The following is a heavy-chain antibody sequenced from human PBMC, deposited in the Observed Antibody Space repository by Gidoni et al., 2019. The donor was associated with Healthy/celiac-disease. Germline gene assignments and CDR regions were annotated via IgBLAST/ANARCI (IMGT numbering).Heavy chain of an antibody. CDR3: AKVQGPYCSSTSCSNWFDP. D-gene: IGHD2-2*01. CDR2: IRYDGSNK. Sequence: QVQLVESGGGVVQPGGSLRLSCAASGFTFSSYGMHWVRQAPGKGLEWVAFIRYDGSNKYYADSVKGRFTISRGNSKNTLYLQMNSLGAEDTAVYYCAKVQGPYCSSTSCSNWFDPWGQGTLVTVSS. CDR1: GFTFSSYG. J-gene: IGHJ5*02. V-gene: IGHV3-30*02.